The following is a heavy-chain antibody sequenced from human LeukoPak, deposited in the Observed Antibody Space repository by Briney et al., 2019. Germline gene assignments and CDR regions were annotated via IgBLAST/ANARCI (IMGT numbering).Heavy chain of an antibody. CDR1: GFTFSSYW. CDR3: AREGGYSHAFDY. V-gene: IGHV3-74*01. CDR2: INSDGSST. D-gene: IGHD3-22*01. J-gene: IGHJ4*02. Sequence: GGSLRLSCAASGFTFSSYWMYWVRQAPGKGLVWVSRINSDGSSTSHADSVKGRFTISRDNAKNTLYLQMNSLRAEDTAVYYCAREGGYSHAFDYWGQGTLVSVSS.